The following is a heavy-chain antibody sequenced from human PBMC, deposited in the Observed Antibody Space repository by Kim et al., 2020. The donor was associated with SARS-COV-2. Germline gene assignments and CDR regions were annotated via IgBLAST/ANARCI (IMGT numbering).Heavy chain of an antibody. CDR2: INPSGGST. J-gene: IGHJ6*02. D-gene: IGHD3-10*01. CDR3: ARDLGSGKSYYYYGMDV. Sequence: ASVKVSCKASGYTFTSYYMHWVRQAPGQGLEWMGIINPSGGSTSYAQKFQGRVTMTRDTSTSTVYMELSSLRSEDTAVYYCARDLGSGKSYYYYGMDVWGQGTTVTVSS. V-gene: IGHV1-46*01. CDR1: GYTFTSYY.